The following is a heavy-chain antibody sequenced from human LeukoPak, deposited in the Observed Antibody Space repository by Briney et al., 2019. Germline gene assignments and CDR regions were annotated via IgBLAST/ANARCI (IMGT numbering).Heavy chain of an antibody. D-gene: IGHD2-15*01. CDR2: INHGGST. CDR3: ASPGLQPRRVFDY. CDR1: GGSISSGRHY. Sequence: PSQTLSLTCTVSGGSISSGRHYWSWIRQSAGKGLEWIGEINHGGSTNYNPSLKSRVTISVDTSKNQFSLNLTSVTAADTAVYYCASPGLQPRRVFDYWGQGTLVTVSS. V-gene: IGHV4-61*09. J-gene: IGHJ4*02.